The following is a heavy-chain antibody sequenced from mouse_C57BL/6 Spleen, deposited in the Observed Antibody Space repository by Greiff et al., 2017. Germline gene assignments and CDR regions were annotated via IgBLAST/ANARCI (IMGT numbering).Heavy chain of an antibody. D-gene: IGHD2-4*01. CDR1: GYTFTNYW. CDR3: ARSYYDDDYTMDY. J-gene: IGHJ4*01. CDR2: MHPNGGSP. Sequence: QVQLQQPGAELVKPGASVKLSCKASGYTFTNYWMHWVKQRPGQGLEWIGMMHPNGGSPDYNEKFKSEATMSVDKSSRTAYMELSSLTSEDSAVYYCARSYYDDDYTMDYWDRGTAVTVSA. V-gene: IGHV1-64*01.